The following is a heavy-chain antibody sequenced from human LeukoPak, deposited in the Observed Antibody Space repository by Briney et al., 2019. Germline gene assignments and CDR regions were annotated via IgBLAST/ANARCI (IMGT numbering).Heavy chain of an antibody. CDR1: GFTFSSYS. CDR3: ARDHESRAASVVVPAAPPG. D-gene: IGHD2-2*01. Sequence: GGSLRLSCAASGFTFSSYSMNWVRQAPGKGLEWVSYISSSSSTIYYADSVKGRFTISRDNAKNSLYLQMNSLRAEDTAVYYCARDHESRAASVVVPAAPPGGGQGTLVTVSS. V-gene: IGHV3-48*04. J-gene: IGHJ4*02. CDR2: ISSSSSTI.